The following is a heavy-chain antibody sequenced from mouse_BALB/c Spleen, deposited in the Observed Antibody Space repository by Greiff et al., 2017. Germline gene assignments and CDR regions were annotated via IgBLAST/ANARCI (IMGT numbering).Heavy chain of an antibody. CDR3: ARSITTVFDY. CDR1: GFNIKDTY. CDR2: IDPANGNT. Sequence: EVMLVESGAELVKPGASVKLSCTASGFNIKDTYMHWVKQRPEQGLEWIGRIDPANGNTKYDPKFQGKATITADTSSNTAYLQLSSLTSEDTAVYYCARSITTVFDYWGQGTTLTVSS. V-gene: IGHV14-3*02. D-gene: IGHD1-1*01. J-gene: IGHJ2*01.